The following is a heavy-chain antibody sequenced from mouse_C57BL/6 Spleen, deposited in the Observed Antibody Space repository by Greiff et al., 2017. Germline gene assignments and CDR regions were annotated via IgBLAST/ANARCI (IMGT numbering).Heavy chain of an antibody. D-gene: IGHD1-1*01. V-gene: IGHV14-2*01. CDR3: ARGYYGSSYWYFDV. CDR1: GFNIKDYY. J-gene: IGHJ1*03. CDR2: IDPEGGET. Sequence: VQLQQSGAELVKPGASVKLSCTASGFNIKDYYMHWVKQRTEQGLEWIGRIDPEGGETKYAPKFQGKATITADTSSNTAYLQLSSLTSEDTAVYYCARGYYGSSYWYFDVWGTGTTVTVSS.